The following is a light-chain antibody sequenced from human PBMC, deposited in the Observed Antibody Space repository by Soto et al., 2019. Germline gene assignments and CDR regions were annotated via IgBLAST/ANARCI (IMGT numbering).Light chain of an antibody. V-gene: IGKV3-15*01. CDR2: GAS. CDR1: QSVNSN. J-gene: IGKJ3*01. CDR3: QQYNNWPFT. Sequence: EIVMTQSPATLSVSPGERATLSCRASQSVNSNLAWYQLKPGQAPRLLISGASTRAAGVPARFSASGSGTDFTLTISSLHSEDFAVYYCQQYNNWPFTFGPGTKVDIK.